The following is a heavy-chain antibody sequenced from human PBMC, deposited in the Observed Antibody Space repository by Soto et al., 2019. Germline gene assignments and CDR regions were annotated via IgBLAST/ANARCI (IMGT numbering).Heavy chain of an antibody. V-gene: IGHV1-18*03. CDR3: ARNVLTGGINWFDP. CDR1: GYTFINYG. CDR2: ISPSNGDT. D-gene: IGHD2-15*01. Sequence: EASVKVSCKASGYTFINYGITWVRQAPGQGLEWMGWISPSNGDTNYAQRFQDRVTMTTDTSTSTAYMELRSLISDDLAVYYCARNVLTGGINWFDPWGQGTLVTVSS. J-gene: IGHJ5*02.